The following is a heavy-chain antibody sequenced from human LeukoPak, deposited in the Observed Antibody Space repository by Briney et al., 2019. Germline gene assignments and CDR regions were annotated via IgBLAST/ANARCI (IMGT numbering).Heavy chain of an antibody. Sequence: GASVKVSCTASGYTFTSYYMHWVRQAPGQGLEWMGIINPSGGSTSYAQKFQGRVTMTRDTSTSTVYMELSSLRSEDTAVYYCARDDSGLTGTTLYYYYGMDVWGQGTTVTVSS. CDR2: INPSGGST. J-gene: IGHJ6*02. CDR1: GYTFTSYY. V-gene: IGHV1-46*01. CDR3: ARDDSGLTGTTLYYYYGMDV. D-gene: IGHD1-7*01.